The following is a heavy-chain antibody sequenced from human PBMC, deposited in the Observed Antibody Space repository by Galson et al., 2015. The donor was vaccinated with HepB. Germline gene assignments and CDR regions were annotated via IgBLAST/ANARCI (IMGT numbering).Heavy chain of an antibody. J-gene: IGHJ5*02. V-gene: IGHV3-23*01. D-gene: IGHD3-22*01. CDR1: GFTFNNYG. CDR3: ARGVIVPHEAWNWFDP. Sequence: SLRLSCAASGFTFNNYGMSWLRQAPGKGLEWVSVISGSGTGTYYADSVRGRFTISRDNSKSTLYLQMNSLRVEDTALYYCARGVIVPHEAWNWFDPWGQGTLVTVSS. CDR2: ISGSGTGT.